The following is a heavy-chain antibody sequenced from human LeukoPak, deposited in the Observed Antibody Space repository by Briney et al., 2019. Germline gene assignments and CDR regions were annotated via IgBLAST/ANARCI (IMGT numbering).Heavy chain of an antibody. CDR1: GFTFSSYA. D-gene: IGHD2-2*02. J-gene: IGHJ4*02. CDR2: ISGSGGST. CDR3: AKEDIVVVPAAIRD. Sequence: PGGSLRLSCAAPGFTFSSYAVSWVRQAPGKGLEWVSAISGSGGSTYYADSVKGRFTISRDNSKNTLYLQMNSLRAEDTAVYYCAKEDIVVVPAAIRDWGQGTLVTVSS. V-gene: IGHV3-23*01.